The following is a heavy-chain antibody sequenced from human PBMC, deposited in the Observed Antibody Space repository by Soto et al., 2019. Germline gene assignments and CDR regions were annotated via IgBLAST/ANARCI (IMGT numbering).Heavy chain of an antibody. V-gene: IGHV3-23*01. CDR1: GFTFNNFA. J-gene: IGHJ4*02. CDR3: AKTSSASERDSPGW. Sequence: PGGSLRLSCAASGFTFNNFAMNWVRQVPGKGLEWVAAISGTGGSTFCSDSLGGRFTISRDNSKNILFLQMKSLKAGDTAVYYCAKTSSASERDSPGWWGQGTLVTVSS. D-gene: IGHD2-21*01. CDR2: ISGTGGST.